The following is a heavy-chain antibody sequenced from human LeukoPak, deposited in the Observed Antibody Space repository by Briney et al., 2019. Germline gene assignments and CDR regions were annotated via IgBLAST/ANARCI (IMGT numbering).Heavy chain of an antibody. CDR3: ARDKRVAVAGTYIYYYYMDV. CDR2: IYISGSGST. J-gene: IGHJ6*03. D-gene: IGHD6-19*01. V-gene: IGHV4-4*07. CDR1: GGSISSYY. Sequence: PSETLSLTCTGSGGSISSYYWSWIRQPAGKGLEWIGRIYISGSGSTNYNPSLKSRVTMSVDTSKNQFSLKLSSVTAADTAVYYCARDKRVAVAGTYIYYYYMDVWGNGTTVTISS.